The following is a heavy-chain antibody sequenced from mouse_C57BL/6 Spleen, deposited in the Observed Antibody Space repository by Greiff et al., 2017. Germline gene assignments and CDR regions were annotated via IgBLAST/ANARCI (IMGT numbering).Heavy chain of an antibody. J-gene: IGHJ2*01. CDR3: TSDIGHYFDY. V-gene: IGHV3-6*01. CDR1: GYSITSGYY. CDR2: LRYDGSN. Sequence: EVQLQESGPGLVKPSQSLSLTCSVTGYSITSGYYWNWIRQFAGNKLEWMGYLRYDGSNNYNPSLKNRTSITRNTSRNQFFLKLNSVTTEDTAAYYCTSDIGHYFDYWGQGTTLTVSS.